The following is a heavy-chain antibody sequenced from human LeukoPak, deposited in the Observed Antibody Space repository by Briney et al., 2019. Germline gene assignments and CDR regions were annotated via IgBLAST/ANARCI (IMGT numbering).Heavy chain of an antibody. CDR3: STGSSTWVGVFNI. Sequence: SETLSLTCPVSGGSIISYSTNWIRQPAGKGLEWIGRIYTGGNTNYNPSLKSRVIISEDKSKNQFFLTLTSVTAADTAVYYCSTGSSTWVGVFNIGGRATMVTVSS. CDR2: IYTGGNT. CDR1: GGSIISYS. D-gene: IGHD1-26*01. J-gene: IGHJ3*02. V-gene: IGHV4-4*07.